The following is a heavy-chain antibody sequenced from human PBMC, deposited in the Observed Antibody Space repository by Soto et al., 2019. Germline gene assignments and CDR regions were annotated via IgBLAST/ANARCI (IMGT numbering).Heavy chain of an antibody. J-gene: IGHJ4*02. V-gene: IGHV1-2*02. CDR3: ARDLAKGGGSAGFDY. CDR2: INPKSGGT. CDR1: GNTFTSYD. Sequence: GASVKVSCKASGNTFTSYDINWVRQAPGQGFEWMGWINPKSGGTKYPQKFQGRVTMTRDTSLSTVYMTLTRLTSDDTAVYYCARDLAKGGGSAGFDYWGQGTLVTVSS. D-gene: IGHD1-26*01.